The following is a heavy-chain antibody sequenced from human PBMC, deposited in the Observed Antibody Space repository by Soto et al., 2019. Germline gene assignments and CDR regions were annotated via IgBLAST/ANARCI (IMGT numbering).Heavy chain of an antibody. CDR3: ARESGGATATLDYYYFYMDV. D-gene: IGHD5-12*01. CDR1: GDTFTDYY. J-gene: IGHJ6*03. CDR2: INPNSGVT. V-gene: IGHV1-2*04. Sequence: QVQLVQSGAEVKKPGASVTVSCRSSGDTFTDYYMHWVRQAPGQGLEWMGWINPNSGVTKYAQKFHGWVTMNRDTSIRTVYMQLSRLRSDDTDVYYCARESGGATATLDYYYFYMDVWGTGTTVTVSS.